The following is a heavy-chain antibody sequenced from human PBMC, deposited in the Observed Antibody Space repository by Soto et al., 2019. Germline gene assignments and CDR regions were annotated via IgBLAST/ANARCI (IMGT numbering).Heavy chain of an antibody. Sequence: SETLSLTCAVYGGSFSGYYCTWIRHPPFKGLEWIAEINHSGRSNSNPSLKSRVTVSVDTSKNQFSLKLSSVTAADTAVYYCARGISMTVEVQRDAPDKYFFDSWGQGTLVTVSS. J-gene: IGHJ4*02. V-gene: IGHV4-34*01. CDR3: ARGISMTVEVQRDAPDKYFFDS. CDR2: INHSGRS. CDR1: GGSFSGYY. D-gene: IGHD3-22*01.